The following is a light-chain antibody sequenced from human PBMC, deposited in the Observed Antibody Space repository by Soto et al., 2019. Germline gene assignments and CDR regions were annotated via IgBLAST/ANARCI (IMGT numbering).Light chain of an antibody. CDR3: LRDYLGWT. V-gene: IGKV1-6*01. J-gene: IGKJ1*01. CDR2: DAS. Sequence: AIQVTQSPSSLSASVGDRVTITCRASQGIGYDLGWYQQKPGKAPNLLIYDASTLQSGVPSRFSGSGYGTDFTLTINSLQPEDSGTYYCLRDYLGWTFGQGTKVEIK. CDR1: QGIGYD.